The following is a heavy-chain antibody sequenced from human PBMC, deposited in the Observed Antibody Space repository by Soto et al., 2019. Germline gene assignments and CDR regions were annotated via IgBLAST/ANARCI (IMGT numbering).Heavy chain of an antibody. J-gene: IGHJ5*02. Sequence: PGGSLRLSCAASGFTFSDYYMTWIRQAPGKGLEWVSYMSSSGGTIYYADSVRGRFTISRDNAKKSLYLQMNSLRAEDTAVYFCARVLAARRNWFDPWGQGTLVTVSS. CDR3: ARVLAARRNWFDP. D-gene: IGHD6-6*01. V-gene: IGHV3-11*01. CDR1: GFTFSDYY. CDR2: MSSSGGTI.